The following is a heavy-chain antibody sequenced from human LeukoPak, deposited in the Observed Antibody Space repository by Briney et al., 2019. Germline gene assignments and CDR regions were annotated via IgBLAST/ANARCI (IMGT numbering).Heavy chain of an antibody. CDR1: GGSFSGYY. CDR2: INHSGST. Sequence: SETLSLTCAVSGGSFSGYYWSWIRQPPGKGLEWIGEINHSGSTNYNPSPKSRVTISVDTSKNQFSLKLSSVTAADTAVYYCARGSGDIYGMDVWGKGTTVTVSS. V-gene: IGHV4-34*01. CDR3: ARGSGDIYGMDV. D-gene: IGHD3-10*01. J-gene: IGHJ6*04.